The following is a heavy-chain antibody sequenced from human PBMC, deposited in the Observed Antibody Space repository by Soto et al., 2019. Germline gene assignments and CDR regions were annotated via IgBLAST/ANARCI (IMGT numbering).Heavy chain of an antibody. Sequence: QVHLVESGGGLVKPGGSLRLSCPTSGFPFSDYYMSWIRQAPGKGLEWLSHISPKSTYRNYADSVKGRITISRDNSKSSLFLQMSSRGIVDTAVYYRVRGVSGGLFAHWGQVVLVTVSS. J-gene: IGHJ4*02. D-gene: IGHD2-15*01. V-gene: IGHV3-11*06. CDR1: GFPFSDYY. CDR3: VRGVSGGLFAH. CDR2: ISPKSTYR.